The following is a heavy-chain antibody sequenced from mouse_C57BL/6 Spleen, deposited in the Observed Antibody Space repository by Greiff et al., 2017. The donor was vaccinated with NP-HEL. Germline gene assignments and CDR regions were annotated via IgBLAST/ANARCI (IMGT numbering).Heavy chain of an antibody. CDR2: INPGSGGT. CDR1: GYAFTNYL. CDR3: ARGVRGPLDY. D-gene: IGHD2-14*01. Sequence: QVQLQQSGAELVRPGTSVKVSCKASGYAFTNYLIEWVKQRPGQGLVWIGVINPGSGGTNYNEKFKGKATLTADKSSSTAYMQLSSLTSEDSAVYFCARGVRGPLDYWGQGTTLTVSS. J-gene: IGHJ2*01. V-gene: IGHV1-54*01.